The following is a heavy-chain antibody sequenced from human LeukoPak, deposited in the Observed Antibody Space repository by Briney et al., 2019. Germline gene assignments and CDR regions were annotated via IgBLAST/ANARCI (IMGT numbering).Heavy chain of an antibody. CDR1: GFTFGDYY. CDR2: ISSSGSTI. Sequence: PGGSLRLSCAASGFTFGDYYMSWIRQAPGKGLEWVSYISSSGSTIYYADSVKGRFTISRDNAKNSLYLQMNSLRAEDTAVYYCARSYSYALGGDYYYGMDVWGQGTTVTVSS. V-gene: IGHV3-11*01. CDR3: ARSYSYALGGDYYYGMDV. J-gene: IGHJ6*02. D-gene: IGHD5-18*01.